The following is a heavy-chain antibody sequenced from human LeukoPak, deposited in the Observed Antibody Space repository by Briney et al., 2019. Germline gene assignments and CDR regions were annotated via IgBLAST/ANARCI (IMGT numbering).Heavy chain of an antibody. D-gene: IGHD3-10*01. CDR3: VGGFGDYY. J-gene: IGHJ4*02. CDR1: GGSISSSSYY. V-gene: IGHV4-39*01. CDR2: IYYSGST. Sequence: SETLSLTCTASGGSISSSSYYWGWIRQPPGKGLEWIGSIYYSGSTYYNPSLKSRVTISVDTSKNQFSLKLSPVTAADTAVYYCVGGFGDYYWGQGTLVTVSS.